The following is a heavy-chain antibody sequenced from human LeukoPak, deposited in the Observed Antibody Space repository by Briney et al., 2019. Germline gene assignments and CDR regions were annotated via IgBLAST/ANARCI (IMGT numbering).Heavy chain of an antibody. CDR2: MNPNSGNT. CDR1: GGTFSSYA. Sequence: ASVKVSCKASGGTFSSYAISWVRQAPGQGLEWMGWMNPNSGNTGYAQKFQGRVTMTRNTSISTAYMELSSLRSEDTAVYYCAREIYDCSSTSCYFYYYYGMDVWGQGTTVTVSS. CDR3: AREIYDCSSTSCYFYYYYGMDV. V-gene: IGHV1-8*02. J-gene: IGHJ6*02. D-gene: IGHD2-2*01.